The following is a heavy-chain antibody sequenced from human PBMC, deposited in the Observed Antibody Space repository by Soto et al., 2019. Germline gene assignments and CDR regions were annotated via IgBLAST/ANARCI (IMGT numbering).Heavy chain of an antibody. CDR1: GYTFTSYG. D-gene: IGHD5-18*01. V-gene: IGHV1-18*01. CDR3: AVHVDTAMVVPWQDEERYYYYGMDV. J-gene: IGHJ6*02. CDR2: ISAYNGNT. Sequence: ASVKVSCKASGYTFTSYGISWVRQAPGQGLEWMGWISAYNGNTNYAQKLQGRVTMATDTSTSTAYMELSSLRSEDTAVYYCAVHVDTAMVVPWQDEERYYYYGMDVWGQGTTVTVSS.